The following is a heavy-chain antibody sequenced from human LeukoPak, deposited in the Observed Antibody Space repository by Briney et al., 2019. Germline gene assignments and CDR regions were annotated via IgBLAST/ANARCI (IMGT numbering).Heavy chain of an antibody. Sequence: GGSLRLSCAASGFTFSNCGMHWVRQAPGKGLEWVALISYEGSKKYYADFVKGRFTISRDNSKNTLYLQMNSLRAENTAVYYCARDISPSYFGSFDYWGQGTLVTVSS. CDR3: ARDISPSYFGSFDY. CDR2: ISYEGSKK. D-gene: IGHD3-10*01. CDR1: GFTFSNCG. V-gene: IGHV3-30*03. J-gene: IGHJ4*02.